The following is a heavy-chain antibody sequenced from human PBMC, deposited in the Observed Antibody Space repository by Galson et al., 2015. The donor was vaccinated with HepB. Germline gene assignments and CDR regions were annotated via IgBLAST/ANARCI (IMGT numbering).Heavy chain of an antibody. CDR3: ARAHPAEWLLSGGAFDI. V-gene: IGHV3-30-3*01. D-gene: IGHD3-3*01. Sequence: SLRLSCAASGFTFSSYAMHWVRQAPGKGLEWVAVISYDGSNKYYADSVKGRFTISRDNSKNTLYLQMNSLRAEDTAVYYCARAHPAEWLLSGGAFDIWGQGTMVTVSS. CDR1: GFTFSSYA. J-gene: IGHJ3*02. CDR2: ISYDGSNK.